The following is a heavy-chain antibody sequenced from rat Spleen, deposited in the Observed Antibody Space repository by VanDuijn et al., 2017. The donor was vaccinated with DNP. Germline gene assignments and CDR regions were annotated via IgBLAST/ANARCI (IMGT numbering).Heavy chain of an antibody. CDR3: TRDPNSSYWFFDL. CDR1: GFSLTDYN. D-gene: IGHD5-1*01. Sequence: QVQLKESGPGLVRPSQTLSLTCTVAGFSLTDYNVHWVRQSPGKGLKWMGVIWNFGGTRYHSTFKSRLTITRDTSKSQVFLKMNSLQADDSGTYYCTRDPNSSYWFFDLWGPGTMVTVSS. CDR2: IWNFGGT. J-gene: IGHJ1*01. V-gene: IGHV2-41*01.